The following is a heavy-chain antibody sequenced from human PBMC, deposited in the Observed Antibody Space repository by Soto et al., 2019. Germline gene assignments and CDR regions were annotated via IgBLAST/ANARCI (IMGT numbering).Heavy chain of an antibody. CDR3: AKGLGGSGSLTPRVDF. CDR1: GFTFNNYA. V-gene: IGHV3-23*01. J-gene: IGHJ4*02. Sequence: PGGSLRLSCAASGFTFNNYAMTWVRQAPGKGLEWVSAISGGGDTTSYADSVKGRFTVSRDGSKNTLYLQMSSLRAEDTALYYCAKGLGGSGSLTPRVDFWGQGTLVTVAS. CDR2: ISGGGDTT. D-gene: IGHD3-10*01.